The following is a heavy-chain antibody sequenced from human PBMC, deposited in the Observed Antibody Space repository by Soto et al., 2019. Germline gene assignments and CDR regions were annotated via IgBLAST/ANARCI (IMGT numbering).Heavy chain of an antibody. CDR2: IYHSGST. CDR1: GGSISSSNW. V-gene: IGHV4-4*02. Sequence: SKTLSLTCAVSGGSISSSNWWSWVRQPPGKGLEWIGEIYHSGSTNYNPSLKSRVTISVDKSKNQFSLKLSSVTAADTAVYYCARELGYCFSTSCYDHISTLFDPWGQGTLVTVS. CDR3: ARELGYCFSTSCYDHISTLFDP. D-gene: IGHD2-2*01. J-gene: IGHJ5*02.